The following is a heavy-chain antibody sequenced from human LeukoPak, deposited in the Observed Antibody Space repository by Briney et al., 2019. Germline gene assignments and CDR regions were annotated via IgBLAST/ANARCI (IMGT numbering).Heavy chain of an antibody. CDR3: AIGENYYFHTDV. D-gene: IGHD2/OR15-2a*01. V-gene: IGHV3-66*02. CDR2: LYSGGDT. Sequence: QTGGSLRLSCAASGFSVSDSYMSWVRQAPGKGLEWVSILYSGGDTYYSASVRGRFTISRDNSKNTLYLQMNTLSAADTAVYFCAIGENYYFHTDVWGKGATVTVSS. J-gene: IGHJ6*03. CDR1: GFSVSDSY.